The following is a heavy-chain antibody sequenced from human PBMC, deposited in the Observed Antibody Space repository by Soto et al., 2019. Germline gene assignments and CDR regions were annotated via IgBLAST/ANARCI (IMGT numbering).Heavy chain of an antibody. CDR2: ISGSGGST. V-gene: IGHV3-23*01. Sequence: EVQLLESGGGLVQPGRSLRLSCAASGFTFSSYAMSWVRQAPGKGLEWVSAISGSGGSTYYADSVKGRFTISRDNSKNTLYLQMNSLRAEDTAVYYCAKDRTEYHDSSGYYLDAFDIWGQGTMVTVSS. CDR3: AKDRTEYHDSSGYYLDAFDI. D-gene: IGHD3-22*01. CDR1: GFTFSSYA. J-gene: IGHJ3*02.